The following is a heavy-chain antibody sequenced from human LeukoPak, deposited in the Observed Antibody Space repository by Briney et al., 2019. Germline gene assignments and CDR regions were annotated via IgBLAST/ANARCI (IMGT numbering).Heavy chain of an antibody. V-gene: IGHV4-34*01. CDR2: INHSGIT. CDR3: ARGMIAASELRLA. CDR1: GGPFSGYY. Sequence: SETLSLTCVVYGGPFSGYYRSWIRQPPGKGLEWIGEINHSGITRYNPSLKSRVTISVDTSKNQFSLKLNSVTAADTAVYYCARGMIAASELRLAWSQGTLVTVSS. J-gene: IGHJ5*02. D-gene: IGHD6-13*01.